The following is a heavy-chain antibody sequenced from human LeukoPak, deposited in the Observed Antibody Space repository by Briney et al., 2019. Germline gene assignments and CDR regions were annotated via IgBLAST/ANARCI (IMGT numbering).Heavy chain of an antibody. Sequence: TSETLSLTCTVSGGSISSSSYYWGWIRQPPGKGLEWIGSIYYSGSTYYNPSLKSRVTISVDTSKNQFSLKLSSVTAADTAVYYCARPPIFGVVNDKLGNWLDPWGQGTLVTVSS. J-gene: IGHJ5*02. D-gene: IGHD3-3*01. CDR2: IYYSGST. CDR3: ARPPIFGVVNDKLGNWLDP. V-gene: IGHV4-39*01. CDR1: GGSISSSSYY.